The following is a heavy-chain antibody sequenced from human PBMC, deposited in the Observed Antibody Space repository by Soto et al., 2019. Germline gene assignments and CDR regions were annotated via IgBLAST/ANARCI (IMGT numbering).Heavy chain of an antibody. V-gene: IGHV4-34*01. CDR3: ATTNWSHHGVDP. CDR1: GGSFSGYY. Sequence: QVQLQQWGAGLLKSSETRSLTCAVYGGSFSGYYGSWIRQSPGKGLEYIGEINHSGSANYNPSLKRRVTIPVDTSKTQFSLKLRSVTAADTAVYYCATTNWSHHGVDPWGQGTLVTVSS. D-gene: IGHD1-1*01. CDR2: INHSGSA. J-gene: IGHJ5*02.